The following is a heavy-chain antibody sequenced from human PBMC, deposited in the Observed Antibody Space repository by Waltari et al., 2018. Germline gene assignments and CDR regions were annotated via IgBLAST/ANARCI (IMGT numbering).Heavy chain of an antibody. CDR2: MRFNT. CDR1: GFVFNEFS. Sequence: EVQLKESGGGFVQPGGSLRLSCEASGFVFNEFSFNWVRQSPGRGLEWISYMRFNTYDADSVKGRFTISSDDDKNLVFLQMNNLRVEDTAIYYCVRDNLWTFDAWGPGVMVTVSS. J-gene: IGHJ4*01. CDR3: VRDNLWTFDA. D-gene: IGHD3-3*01. V-gene: IGHV3-48*01.